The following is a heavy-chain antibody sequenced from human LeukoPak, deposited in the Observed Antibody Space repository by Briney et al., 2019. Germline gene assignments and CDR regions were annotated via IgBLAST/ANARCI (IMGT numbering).Heavy chain of an antibody. V-gene: IGHV3-48*04. CDR2: ISSSSSTI. Sequence: PGGSLRLSCAASGFTFSSYSMNWVRQAPGKGLEWVSYISSSSSTIYYADSVKGRFTISRDNAKNSLYLQMNSLRAEDTAVYYCARERDDITMVRGSWFDPWGQGTLVTVSS. CDR1: GFTFSSYS. J-gene: IGHJ5*02. CDR3: ARERDDITMVRGSWFDP. D-gene: IGHD3-10*01.